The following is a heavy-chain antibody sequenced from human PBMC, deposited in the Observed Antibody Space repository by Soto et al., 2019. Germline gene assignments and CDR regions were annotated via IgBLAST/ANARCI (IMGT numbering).Heavy chain of an antibody. Sequence: EFQLVESGGGLVEPGESLRLSCAASGFTFSRYYMNWVRQAPGKGLEWVSSISTTSTYTHYADSLKGRFTISRDNAKKFVYLQMDSLRAEDTAVYYCGRDGGLSSTKVKAFDLWGQGTKGTVSS. J-gene: IGHJ3*01. CDR3: GRDGGLSSTKVKAFDL. V-gene: IGHV3-21*01. D-gene: IGHD2-2*01. CDR1: GFTFSRYY. CDR2: ISTTSTYT.